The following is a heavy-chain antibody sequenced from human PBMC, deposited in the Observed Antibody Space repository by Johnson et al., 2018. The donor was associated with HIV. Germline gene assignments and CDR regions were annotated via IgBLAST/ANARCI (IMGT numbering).Heavy chain of an antibody. CDR3: ANSLLFDAFDI. CDR2: IKYDGSET. Sequence: QVQLVESGGGVVQPGGSLRLSCAASGFTFSVYGMHWVRQSPGKGLDWVAVIKYDGSETMYADSVKGRFSMSRDNSKNTLHLQMNSLRVEDTAVYYCANSLLFDAFDIWGQGTMVTVSS. V-gene: IGHV3-33*06. J-gene: IGHJ3*02. CDR1: GFTFSVYG.